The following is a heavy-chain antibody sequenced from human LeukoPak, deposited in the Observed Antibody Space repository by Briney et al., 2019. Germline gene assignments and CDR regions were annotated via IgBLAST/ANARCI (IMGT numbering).Heavy chain of an antibody. CDR2: ISSSSSYI. V-gene: IGHV3-21*01. CDR1: GFTFSSYS. CDR3: ARDKTYSSGSLYGY. D-gene: IGHD6-19*01. Sequence: GGSLRLSCAASGFTFSSYSMNWVGQTPGKGLEWVSSISSSSSYIYYADSVKGRFTISRDNAKNSLYLQMNSLRAEDTAVYYCARDKTYSSGSLYGYWGQGTLVTVSS. J-gene: IGHJ4*02.